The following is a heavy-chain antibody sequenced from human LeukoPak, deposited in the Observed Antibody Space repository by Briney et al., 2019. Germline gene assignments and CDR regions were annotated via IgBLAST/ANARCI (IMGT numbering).Heavy chain of an antibody. J-gene: IGHJ6*02. D-gene: IGHD3/OR15-3a*01. Sequence: SVKVSCKASGYTFTSYAMHWVRQAPGQRLEWMGWINAGNGNTKYSQKFQGRVTITRDTSASTAYMELSSLRSEDTAVYYCARDLDQIRAYYYYGMDVWGQGTTVTVSS. V-gene: IGHV1-3*01. CDR3: ARDLDQIRAYYYYGMDV. CDR1: GYTFTSYA. CDR2: INAGNGNT.